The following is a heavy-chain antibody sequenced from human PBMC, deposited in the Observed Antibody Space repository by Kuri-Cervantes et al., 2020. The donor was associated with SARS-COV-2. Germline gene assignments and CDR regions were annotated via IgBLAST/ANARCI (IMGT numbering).Heavy chain of an antibody. CDR1: GFTFSDYY. CDR3: ARTYSGSYNAAFDI. Sequence: GESLKISCAASGFTFSDYYMSWIRQAPGKGLEWVSAISGSGGSTYYADSVKGRFTISRDNSKNTLYLQMNSLRAEDTAVYYCARTYSGSYNAAFDIWGQGTMVTVSS. D-gene: IGHD1-26*01. J-gene: IGHJ3*02. CDR2: ISGSGGST. V-gene: IGHV3-23*01.